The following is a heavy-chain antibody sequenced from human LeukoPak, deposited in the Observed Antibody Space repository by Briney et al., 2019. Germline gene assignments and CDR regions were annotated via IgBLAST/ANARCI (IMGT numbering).Heavy chain of an antibody. CDR2: INHSGST. V-gene: IGHV4-34*01. D-gene: IGHD3-16*01. CDR1: GGSFSGYY. Sequence: SETLSLTCAVYGGSFSGYYWSWIRQPPGKGLEWIGEINHSGSTNYNPSFKSRVTISVDTSKNQFSLKLNSVTATDTAVYYCARHYGPWGQGTLVTVSS. CDR3: ARHYGP. J-gene: IGHJ4*02.